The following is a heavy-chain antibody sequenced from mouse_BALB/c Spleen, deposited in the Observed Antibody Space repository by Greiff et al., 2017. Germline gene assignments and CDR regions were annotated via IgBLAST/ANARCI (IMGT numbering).Heavy chain of an antibody. D-gene: IGHD2-3*01. V-gene: IGHV2-2*02. J-gene: IGHJ2*01. CDR3: ARGMMVTYFDY. Sequence: VKLMESGPGLVQPSQSLSITCTVSGFSLTSYGVHWVRQSPGKGLEWLGVIWSGGSTDYNAAFISRLSISKDNSKSQVFFKMNSLQANDTAIYYCARGMMVTYFDYWGQGTTLTVAS. CDR2: IWSGGST. CDR1: GFSLTSYG.